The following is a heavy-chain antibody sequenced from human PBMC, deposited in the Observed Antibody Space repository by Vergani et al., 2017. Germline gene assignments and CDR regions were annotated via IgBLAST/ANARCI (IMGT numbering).Heavy chain of an antibody. CDR1: GFTFSSYA. V-gene: IGHV3-30-3*01. CDR2: ISYDGSNK. D-gene: IGHD2-2*02. J-gene: IGHJ6*03. CDR3: ARDPGGYCSSTSCYTGFYYYYYMDV. Sequence: QVQLVESGGGVVQPGRSLRLSCAASGFTFSSYAMHWVRQAPGKGLEWVAVISYDGSNKYYADSVKGRFTISRDNSKNTLYLQMNSLRAEDTAVYYCARDPGGYCSSTSCYTGFYYYYYMDVWGK.